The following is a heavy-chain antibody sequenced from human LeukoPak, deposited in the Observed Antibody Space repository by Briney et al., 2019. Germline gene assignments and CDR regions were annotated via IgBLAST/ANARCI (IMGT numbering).Heavy chain of an antibody. CDR2: IYTSGST. CDR1: GGSISSGSYY. D-gene: IGHD5-18*01. CDR3: AREVIQLWPRYYMDV. J-gene: IGHJ6*03. Sequence: PSQTLSLTCTVSGGSISSGSYYWSWIRQPAGKGLEWIGRIYTSGSTNYNPSLKSRVTISVDTSKNQFSLKLSSVTAADTAVYYCAREVIQLWPRYYMDVWGKGTTVTISS. V-gene: IGHV4-61*02.